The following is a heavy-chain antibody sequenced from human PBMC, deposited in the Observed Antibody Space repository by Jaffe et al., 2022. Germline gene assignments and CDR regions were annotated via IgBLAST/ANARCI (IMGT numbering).Heavy chain of an antibody. CDR2: IYHSGST. Sequence: QVQLQESGPGLVKPSETLSLTCAVSGYSISSGYYWGWIRQPPGKGLEWIGSIYHSGSTYYNPSLKSRVTISVDTSKNQFSLKLSSVTAADTAVYYCARRVDPYYFDYWGQGTLVTVSS. CDR3: ARRVDPYYFDY. D-gene: IGHD3-3*01. J-gene: IGHJ4*02. CDR1: GYSISSGYY. V-gene: IGHV4-38-2*01.